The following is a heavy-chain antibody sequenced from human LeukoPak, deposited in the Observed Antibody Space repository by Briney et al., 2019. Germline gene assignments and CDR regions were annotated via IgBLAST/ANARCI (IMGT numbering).Heavy chain of an antibody. CDR1: GFTFSSYG. CDR2: VSYDGSNK. Sequence: GGSLRLSCAASGFTFSSYGIHWVRQAPGKGLEWVAAVSYDGSNKFYADSVKGRFTISRDSSRNTLYLEMNSLSAEDTAVYYCAKDLRKLDRGVPDYYGMDVWGQGTTVTVYS. J-gene: IGHJ6*02. V-gene: IGHV3-30*18. CDR3: AKDLRKLDRGVPDYYGMDV. D-gene: IGHD3-10*01.